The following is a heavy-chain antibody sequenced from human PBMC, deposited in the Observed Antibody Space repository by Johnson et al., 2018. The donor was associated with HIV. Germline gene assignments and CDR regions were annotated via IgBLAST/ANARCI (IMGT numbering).Heavy chain of an antibody. V-gene: IGHV3-30*19. CDR3: AREYYDSSGYYYGGVSAFDI. CDR1: GFTFSSYG. D-gene: IGHD3-22*01. Sequence: QVQLVESGGGVVQPGGSLRLSCAASGFTFSSYGMHWVRQAPGKGLEWVAVISYDGSNKYYADSVKGRFTISRANSKNTLYLQMNSLRAEDTAVYYCAREYYDSSGYYYGGVSAFDIWGQGTMVTVSS. J-gene: IGHJ3*02. CDR2: ISYDGSNK.